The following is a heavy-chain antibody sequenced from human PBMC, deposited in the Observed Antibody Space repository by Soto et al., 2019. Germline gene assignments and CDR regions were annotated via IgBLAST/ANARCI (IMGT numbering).Heavy chain of an antibody. D-gene: IGHD3-10*01. CDR2: ISGSGGST. J-gene: IGHJ4*02. Sequence: GGSLRLSCTASGFTFSSYAMSWVRQAPGKGLEWVSAISGSGGSTYYADSVKGRFTISRDNSKNTLYLQMNSLRAEDTAVYYCAKDRFLTRVRGVPLPFDYWGQGTLVTVSS. CDR3: AKDRFLTRVRGVPLPFDY. V-gene: IGHV3-23*01. CDR1: GFTFSSYA.